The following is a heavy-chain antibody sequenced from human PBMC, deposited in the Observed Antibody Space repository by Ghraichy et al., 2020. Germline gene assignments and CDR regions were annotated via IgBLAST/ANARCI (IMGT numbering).Heavy chain of an antibody. V-gene: IGHV4-31*03. CDR1: GGSISSGGYY. CDR3: ARAGTDRHSGFTMIVVNDWFDP. D-gene: IGHD3-22*01. CDR2: IYYSGST. J-gene: IGHJ5*02. Sequence: SETLSLTCTVSGGSISSGGYYWSWIRQHPGKGLEWIGYIYYSGSTYYNPSLKSRVTISVDTSKNQFSLKLSSVTAADTAVYYCARAGTDRHSGFTMIVVNDWFDPWGQGTLVTVSS.